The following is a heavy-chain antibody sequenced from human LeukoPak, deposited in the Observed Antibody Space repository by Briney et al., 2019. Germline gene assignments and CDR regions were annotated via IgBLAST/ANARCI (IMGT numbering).Heavy chain of an antibody. CDR2: IYASGST. D-gene: IGHD3-3*01. CDR3: ARQDFAGYYFDY. J-gene: IGHJ4*02. CDR1: GGSINYNY. V-gene: IGHV4-4*07. Sequence: PSETLSLTCTVSGGSINYNYWSWIRQPAGRGLEWIGRIYASGSTNYNPSLKSQVTMSVDTSNNQLSLKMTSVTAADTAVYYCARQDFAGYYFDYWGQGTLVTVSS.